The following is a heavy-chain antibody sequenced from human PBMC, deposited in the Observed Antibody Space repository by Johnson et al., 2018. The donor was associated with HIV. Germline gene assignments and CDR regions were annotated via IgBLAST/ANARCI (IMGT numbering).Heavy chain of an antibody. V-gene: IGHV3-53*01. J-gene: IGHJ3*02. D-gene: IGHD3-10*02. CDR1: GFTVSSNY. CDR3: ARRLAQGSPIEYYVGAFDI. Sequence: VQLVESGGGVVQPGGSLRLSCAASGFTVSSNYMSWVRQAPGKGLEWVSVIYSGGSTYYADSVKGRFTISRDNSKNTLYLQMNSLRAEDTAVDYCARRLAQGSPIEYYVGAFDIWDQGTMVTVSS. CDR2: IYSGGST.